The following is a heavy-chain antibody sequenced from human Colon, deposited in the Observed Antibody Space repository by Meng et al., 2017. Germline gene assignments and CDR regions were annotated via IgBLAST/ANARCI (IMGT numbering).Heavy chain of an antibody. V-gene: IGHV3-30*04. CDR2: ISYDGSNK. CDR1: GFTFSSYA. CDR3: ARTTDSSGWYYFDY. J-gene: IGHJ4*02. Sequence: GGSLRLSCAASGFTFSSYAMHWVRQAPGKGLEWVAVISYDGSNKYYADSVKGRFTSSRDNSKNTLYLQMNSLRAEDTAVYYCARTTDSSGWYYFDYWGQGTQV. D-gene: IGHD6-19*01.